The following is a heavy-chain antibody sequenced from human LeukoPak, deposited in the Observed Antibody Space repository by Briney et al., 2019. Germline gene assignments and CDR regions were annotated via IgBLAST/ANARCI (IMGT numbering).Heavy chain of an antibody. V-gene: IGHV3-13*01. CDR1: GFTFSSYD. CDR2: IGTAGDT. J-gene: IGHJ4*02. CDR3: ARGRSAVAAFDY. D-gene: IGHD6-19*01. Sequence: GGSLRLSCAASGFTFSSYDMPWVRQATGKGLEWVSAIGTAGDTYYPGSVKGRFTISRENAKNSLYLQMNSLRAGDTAVYYCARGRSAVAAFDYWGQGTLVTVSS.